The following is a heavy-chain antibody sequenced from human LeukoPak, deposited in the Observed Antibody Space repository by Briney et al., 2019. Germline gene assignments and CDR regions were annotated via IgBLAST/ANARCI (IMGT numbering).Heavy chain of an antibody. CDR2: IRGDNGNT. J-gene: IGHJ4*02. Sequence: ASVKVSCKASGYISTSYFMHWVRQAPGQGLEWVGWIRGDNGNTNYAQKLQGRVTITADESTSTAYMELSSLRSEDTGVYYCAISVDYWGQGTLVTVSS. V-gene: IGHV1-18*04. CDR1: GYISTSYF. CDR3: AISVDY.